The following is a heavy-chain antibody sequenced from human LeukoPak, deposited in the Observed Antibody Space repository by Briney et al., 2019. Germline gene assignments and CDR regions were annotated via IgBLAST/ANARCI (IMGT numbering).Heavy chain of an antibody. J-gene: IGHJ4*02. D-gene: IGHD6-19*01. V-gene: IGHV1-2*02. Sequence: ASVKVSCKASGYTFTGYYMHWVRQAPGQGLEWMGWINPNSGGTNYAQKFQGRVTITRNTSISTAYMELSSLRSEDTAVYYCARAPSSGRARYYFDYWGQGTLVTVSS. CDR3: ARAPSSGRARYYFDY. CDR2: INPNSGGT. CDR1: GYTFTGYY.